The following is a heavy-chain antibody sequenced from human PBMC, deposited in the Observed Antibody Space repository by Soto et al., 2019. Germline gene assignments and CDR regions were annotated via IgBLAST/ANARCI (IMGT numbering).Heavy chain of an antibody. Sequence: ASVKVSCKASGYTFTSYDINWVRQATGQGLEWMGWMNPNSGNTGYAQKFQGRVTMTRNTSISTAHMELSSLRSEDTAVYYCARGRTPRGSAATTIFEVVDANWFDPWGQGTLVTVSS. CDR1: GYTFTSYD. D-gene: IGHD3-3*01. J-gene: IGHJ5*02. CDR3: ARGRTPRGSAATTIFEVVDANWFDP. CDR2: MNPNSGNT. V-gene: IGHV1-8*01.